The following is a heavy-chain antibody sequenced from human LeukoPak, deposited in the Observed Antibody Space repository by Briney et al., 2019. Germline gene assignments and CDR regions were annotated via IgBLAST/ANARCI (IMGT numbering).Heavy chain of an antibody. J-gene: IGHJ6*02. CDR3: ATYTYYDSSGYQYGMDV. V-gene: IGHV5-51*01. Sequence: GESLKISCKGSGYSFTSYWIGCVRQMPGKGLEWMGIIYPGDSDTRYSPSFQGQVTISADKSISTAYLQWSSLKASDTAMYYCATYTYYDSSGYQYGMDVWGQGTTVTVSS. D-gene: IGHD3-22*01. CDR2: IYPGDSDT. CDR1: GYSFTSYW.